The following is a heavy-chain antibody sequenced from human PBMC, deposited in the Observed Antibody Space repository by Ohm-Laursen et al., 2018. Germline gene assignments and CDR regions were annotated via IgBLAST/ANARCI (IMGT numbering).Heavy chain of an antibody. V-gene: IGHV3-30*03. J-gene: IGHJ4*02. CDR3: ARHKGFDS. CDR2: ISTDGSNK. CDR1: GFIFSDYG. Sequence: SLRLSCTASGFIFSDYGMHWVRQAPGKGLEWVAAISTDGSNKNYAESLKGRFTISRDNSKNTLYLQMNSLRAEDTAVYYCARHKGFDSWGQGTLVTVSS.